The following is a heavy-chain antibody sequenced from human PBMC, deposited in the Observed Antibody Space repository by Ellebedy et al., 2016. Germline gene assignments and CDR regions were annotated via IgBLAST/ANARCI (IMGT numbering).Heavy chain of an antibody. J-gene: IGHJ4*02. Sequence: ASVKVSXXASGYTFTSYAMHWVRQAPGQRLEWMGWVNAGNGNTKYSQKFQGRVTITRDTSASTAYMELSSLRSEDTAVYYCARGRGSGSYGLCSSWGQGTLVTVSS. CDR3: ARGRGSGSYGLCSS. CDR2: VNAGNGNT. D-gene: IGHD3-10*01. CDR1: GYTFTSYA. V-gene: IGHV1-3*01.